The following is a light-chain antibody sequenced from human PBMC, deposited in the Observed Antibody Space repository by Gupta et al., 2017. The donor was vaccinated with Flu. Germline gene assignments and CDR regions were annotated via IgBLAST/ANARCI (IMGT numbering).Light chain of an antibody. CDR2: LNSDGTH. Sequence: QLVVTQSPSASASLGASVELTCTLSSGHSNYAIAWHQQQPDKGPRFLMTLNSDGTHSNGDGIPDRFSGFSSGAARSLTISSPQSEDEANYYCQTWGTGMRVFGGGTKMTVL. CDR1: SGHSNYA. CDR3: QTWGTGMRV. J-gene: IGLJ2*01. V-gene: IGLV4-69*02.